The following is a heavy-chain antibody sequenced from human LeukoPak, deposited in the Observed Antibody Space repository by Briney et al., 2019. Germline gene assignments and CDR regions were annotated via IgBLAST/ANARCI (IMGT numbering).Heavy chain of an antibody. V-gene: IGHV3-48*04. Sequence: PGGSLRLSCAASGFTSSRYSMNWVRQAPGKGLEWVSYISSSGSTIYYADSVKGRFTISRDNAKNSLYLQMNSLRAEDTAVYYCARGDSKTDYWGQGTLVTVSS. J-gene: IGHJ4*02. CDR2: ISSSGSTI. CDR3: ARGDSKTDY. D-gene: IGHD3-16*01. CDR1: GFTSSRYS.